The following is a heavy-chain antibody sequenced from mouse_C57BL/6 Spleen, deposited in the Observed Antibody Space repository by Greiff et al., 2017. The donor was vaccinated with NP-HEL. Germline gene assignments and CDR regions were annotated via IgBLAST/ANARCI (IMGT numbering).Heavy chain of an antibody. Sequence: EVKLQESGGGLVKPGGSLKLSCAASGFTFSDYGMHWVRQAPEKGLEWVAYISSGSSTIYYADTVKGRFTISRDNAKNTLFLQMTSLRSEDTAMYYCARHSDYDWYFDVWGTGTTVTVSS. CDR1: GFTFSDYG. J-gene: IGHJ1*03. CDR2: ISSGSSTI. V-gene: IGHV5-17*01. CDR3: ARHSDYDWYFDV. D-gene: IGHD2-4*01.